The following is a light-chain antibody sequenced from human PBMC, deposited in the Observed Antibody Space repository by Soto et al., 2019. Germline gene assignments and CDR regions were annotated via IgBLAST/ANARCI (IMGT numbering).Light chain of an antibody. J-gene: IGLJ3*02. V-gene: IGLV2-8*01. Sequence: QPVLTQPPSASGSPGQSVTISCTGTSSDVGGYNYVSWYQQHPGKAPKLMIYEVSKRPSGVPDRFSGSKSGNTASLTVSGLQAEDEADYYCSSYAGSNNFVWVFGGGTKLTVL. CDR3: SSYAGSNNFVWV. CDR1: SSDVGGYNY. CDR2: EVS.